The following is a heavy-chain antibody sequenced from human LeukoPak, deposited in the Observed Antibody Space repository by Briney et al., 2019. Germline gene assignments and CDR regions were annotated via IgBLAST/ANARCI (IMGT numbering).Heavy chain of an antibody. CDR2: IYYSGST. Sequence: PSETLSLTCTVFGGSISSYYWSWIRQPPGKGLEWIGYIYYSGSTNYNPSLKSRVTISVDTSKNQFSLKLSSVTAADTAVYYCARQRKGDWFDPWGQGTLVTVSS. J-gene: IGHJ5*02. CDR1: GGSISSYY. D-gene: IGHD3-16*01. CDR3: ARQRKGDWFDP. V-gene: IGHV4-59*08.